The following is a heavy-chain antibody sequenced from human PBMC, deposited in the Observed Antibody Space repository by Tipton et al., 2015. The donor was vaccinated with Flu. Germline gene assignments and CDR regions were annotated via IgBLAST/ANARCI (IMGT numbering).Heavy chain of an antibody. CDR3: ATSYRSDAFDI. V-gene: IGHV3-21*01. D-gene: IGHD1-14*01. CDR2: ISSSSSYI. Sequence: SLRLSCAAPGFTFSSYSMNWVRQAPGKGLEWVSSISSSSSYIYYADSVKGRFTISRDNAKNSLYLQMNSLRAEDTAVYYCATSYRSDAFDIWGQGTMVTVSS. J-gene: IGHJ3*02. CDR1: GFTFSSYS.